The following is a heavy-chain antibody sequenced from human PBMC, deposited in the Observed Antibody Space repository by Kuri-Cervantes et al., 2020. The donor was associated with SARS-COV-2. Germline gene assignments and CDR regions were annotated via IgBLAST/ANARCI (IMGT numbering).Heavy chain of an antibody. CDR3: ARGAVAGTLYYYYYGMDV. CDR1: GFTFSSYA. V-gene: IGHV3-30-3*01. J-gene: IGHJ6*02. D-gene: IGHD6-19*01. Sequence: GESLKISCAASGFTFSSYAMHWVRQAPGKGLEWVAVISYDGSNKYYADSVKGRFTISRDNSKNTLYLQMNSRRAEDTAVYYCARGAVAGTLYYYYYGMDVCGQGTTVTVSS. CDR2: ISYDGSNK.